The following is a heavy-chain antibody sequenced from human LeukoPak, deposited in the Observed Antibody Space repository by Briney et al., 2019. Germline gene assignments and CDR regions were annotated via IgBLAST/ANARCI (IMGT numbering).Heavy chain of an antibody. CDR2: ISWNSGSI. D-gene: IGHD2-15*01. CDR3: AKDSSGIFDY. J-gene: IGHJ4*02. V-gene: IGHV3-9*03. CDR1: GFTFDDYA. Sequence: LTGGSLRLSCAASGFTFDDYAMHWVRQAPGKGLEWVSGISWNSGSIGYADSVKGRFTISRDNAKNSLYLQMNSLRAEDMALYYCAKDSSGIFDYWGQGTLVTVSS.